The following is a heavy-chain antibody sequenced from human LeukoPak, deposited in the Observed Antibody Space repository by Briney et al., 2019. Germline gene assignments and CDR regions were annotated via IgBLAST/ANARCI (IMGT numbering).Heavy chain of an antibody. J-gene: IGHJ6*02. V-gene: IGHV3-74*01. Sequence: PGGSLRLSCAASGFTFSSYWMHWVRQAPGKGLVWVSRINSDGSSTSYADSVKGRFTISRDNAKNTLYLQMNSLRAEDTAVYYCARVRASYCSGGSCYPTGYYYGMDVWGQGTTVTVSS. CDR1: GFTFSSYW. CDR2: INSDGSST. D-gene: IGHD2-15*01. CDR3: ARVRASYCSGGSCYPTGYYYGMDV.